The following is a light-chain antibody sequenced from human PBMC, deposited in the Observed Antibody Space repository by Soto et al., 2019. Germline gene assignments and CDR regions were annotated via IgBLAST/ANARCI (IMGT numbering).Light chain of an antibody. Sequence: QSALTQPPSASGSPGQSVTISCTGTSSDVGGYKFVSWYQQNPGKAPKLIIYELNKRPSGVPDRFSGSKSSNTASLTVSGLQAADEADYFCSSYAGSNSVIFGGWHKLTVL. CDR3: SSYAGSNSVI. V-gene: IGLV2-8*01. CDR1: SSDVGGYKF. J-gene: IGLJ2*01. CDR2: ELN.